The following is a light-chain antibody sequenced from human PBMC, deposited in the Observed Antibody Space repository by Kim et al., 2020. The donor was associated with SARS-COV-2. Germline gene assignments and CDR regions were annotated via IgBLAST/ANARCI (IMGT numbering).Light chain of an antibody. V-gene: IGKV3-15*01. CDR3: QQYNNWLYT. Sequence: SVSPGEGATLSCRASQSLSSNVAWYQQKPGQAPRLLIYGASTRATGIPARFSGSGSGTEFTLTISSLQSEDFAVYYCQQYNNWLYTFGQGTKLEI. CDR2: GAS. J-gene: IGKJ2*01. CDR1: QSLSSN.